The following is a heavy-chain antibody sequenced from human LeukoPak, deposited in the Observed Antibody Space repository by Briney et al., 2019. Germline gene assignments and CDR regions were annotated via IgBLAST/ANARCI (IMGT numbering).Heavy chain of an antibody. J-gene: IGHJ4*02. CDR1: GFTFSSFS. D-gene: IGHD6-19*01. V-gene: IGHV3-30-3*01. CDR2: VSYDGANT. Sequence: PGGSLRLSCPASGFTFSSFSMSWVRQAPGKGLEWVALVSYDGANTYYSRSVMGRFTISRDNSKNTLCLQMNSLRPEDTALYYCVRDNGYSNGHAFDSWGQGTLVTVSS. CDR3: VRDNGYSNGHAFDS.